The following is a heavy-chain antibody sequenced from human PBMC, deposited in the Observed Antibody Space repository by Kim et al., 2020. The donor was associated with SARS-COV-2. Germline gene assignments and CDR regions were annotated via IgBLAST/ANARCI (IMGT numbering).Heavy chain of an antibody. J-gene: IGHJ2*01. Sequence: NHNPPLKSRVTRHVDPSKTQFSLKLSSVTAADTAVYYCARRNRNWYFDLWGRGTLVTVSS. V-gene: IGHV4-4*08. CDR3: ARRNRNWYFDL.